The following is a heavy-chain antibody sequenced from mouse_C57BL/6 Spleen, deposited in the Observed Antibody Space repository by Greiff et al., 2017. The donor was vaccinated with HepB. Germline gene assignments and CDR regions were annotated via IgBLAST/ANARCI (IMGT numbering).Heavy chain of an antibody. CDR3: ARGGLGGAMDY. CDR2: IHPNSGST. V-gene: IGHV1-64*01. CDR1: GYTFTSYW. Sequence: QVQLQQPGAELVKPGASVKLSCKASGYTFTSYWMHWVKQRPGQGLEWIGMIHPNSGSTNYNEKFKSKATLTVDKSSSTAYLQLSSLTSEDSAVYYCARGGLGGAMDYWGQGTSVTVSS. D-gene: IGHD2-2*01. J-gene: IGHJ4*01.